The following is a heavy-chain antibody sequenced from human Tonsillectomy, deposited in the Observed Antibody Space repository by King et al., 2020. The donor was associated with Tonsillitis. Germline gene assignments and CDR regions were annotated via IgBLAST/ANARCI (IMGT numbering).Heavy chain of an antibody. V-gene: IGHV3-30*04. D-gene: IGHD2-21*02. CDR3: ARFRDPDAFDL. Sequence: HVQLVESGGRVVQPGRSLRLSCAASGFTYSSYAMHWVRQAPGKGLEWVAVISYDGSNKYYADSVMGRFTISRDNSKNTLYLQMNSLGAEDMAVYYCARFRDPDAFDLWGQGTMVTVSS. CDR2: ISYDGSNK. J-gene: IGHJ3*01. CDR1: GFTYSSYA.